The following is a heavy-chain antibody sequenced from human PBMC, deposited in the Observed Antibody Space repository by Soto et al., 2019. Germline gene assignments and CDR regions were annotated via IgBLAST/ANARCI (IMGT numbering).Heavy chain of an antibody. CDR2: IYYSGST. CDR3: ARVFSDSSSFFDP. J-gene: IGHJ5*02. CDR1: GGSIGSGGYY. Sequence: PSETLSLTSTVSGGSIGSGGYYWSWIRQHPGKGLEWIGYIYYSGSTYYNPSLKSRVTISVDTSKNQFSLKLSSVTAADTAVYYCARVFSDSSSFFDPWGQGTLVTVSS. V-gene: IGHV4-31*03. D-gene: IGHD6-13*01.